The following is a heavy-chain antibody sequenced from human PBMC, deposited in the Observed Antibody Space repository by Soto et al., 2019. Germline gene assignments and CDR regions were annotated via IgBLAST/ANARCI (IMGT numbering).Heavy chain of an antibody. V-gene: IGHV3-49*03. CDR3: TRGDWRSMITFGGVIVPFDY. J-gene: IGHJ4*02. Sequence: GGSLRLSCTASGFTFGDYAMSWFRQAPGKGLEWVGFIRSKAYGGTTEYAASVKGRFTISRDDSKSIAYLQMNSLKTEDTAVYYCTRGDWRSMITFGGVIVPFDYWGQGTLVTVSS. CDR2: IRSKAYGGTT. D-gene: IGHD3-16*02. CDR1: GFTFGDYA.